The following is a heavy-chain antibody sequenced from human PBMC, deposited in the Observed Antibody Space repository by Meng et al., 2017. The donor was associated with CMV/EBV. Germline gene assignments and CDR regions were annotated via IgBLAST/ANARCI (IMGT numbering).Heavy chain of an antibody. Sequence: GGSLRLSCTASGFTVSNNYMTWVRQAPGKGLEWVSLIYSAGSTFYADSVKGRFTISRDNSKNTLFLQMNSLRAEDTAIYYCARSRRHYDNLTFYSWGYFDLWGQGTLVTVSS. V-gene: IGHV3-53*01. CDR1: GFTVSNNY. CDR2: IYSAGST. CDR3: ARSRRHYDNLTFYSWGYFDL. J-gene: IGHJ4*02. D-gene: IGHD3-9*01.